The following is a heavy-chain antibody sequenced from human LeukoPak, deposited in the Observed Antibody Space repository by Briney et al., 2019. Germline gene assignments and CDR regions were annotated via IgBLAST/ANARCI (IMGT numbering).Heavy chain of an antibody. V-gene: IGHV4-4*02. CDR2: IYHSGST. CDR1: GGSISSSNW. J-gene: IGHJ3*02. D-gene: IGHD6-19*01. Sequence: SETLSLTCAVSGGSISSSNWWSWVRQPPGKGLEWIGEIYHSGSTNYNPSLKSRVTISVDKSKNQFSLKPSSVTAADTAVYYCARDPGIAVAGTSPLYAFDIWGQGTMVTVSS. CDR3: ARDPGIAVAGTSPLYAFDI.